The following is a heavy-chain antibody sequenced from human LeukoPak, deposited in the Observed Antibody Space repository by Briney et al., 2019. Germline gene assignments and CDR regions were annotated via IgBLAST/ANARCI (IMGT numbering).Heavy chain of an antibody. V-gene: IGHV4-39*07. Sequence: PSETLSLTCTFSGGSISSSSYYWGWIRQPPGKGVEWIGRIYYSGSTYYNPSLKSRVTISVDTSKNQFSLKLSSVTAADTAVYYCARLLYYYGSGSYYNGLDPPRTAYYFDYWGQGTLVTVSS. CDR3: ARLLYYYGSGSYYNGLDPPRTAYYFDY. J-gene: IGHJ4*02. CDR1: GGSISSSSYY. CDR2: IYYSGST. D-gene: IGHD3-10*01.